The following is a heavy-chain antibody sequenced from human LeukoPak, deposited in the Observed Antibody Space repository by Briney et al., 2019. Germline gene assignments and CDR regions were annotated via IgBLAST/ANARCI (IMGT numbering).Heavy chain of an antibody. D-gene: IGHD3-22*01. CDR1: GGSISTYY. CDR3: ARATYYYDSSGWRHAFDI. V-gene: IGHV4-59*01. J-gene: IGHJ3*02. CDR2: IYYSGNS. Sequence: KASETLSLTCTVSGGSISTYYWSWIRQPPGKGLEWIGYIYYSGNSNYNPSLKSRVTISVDTSKNQFSLKLSSVTAADTAVYYCARATYYYDSSGWRHAFDIWGQGTMVTVSS.